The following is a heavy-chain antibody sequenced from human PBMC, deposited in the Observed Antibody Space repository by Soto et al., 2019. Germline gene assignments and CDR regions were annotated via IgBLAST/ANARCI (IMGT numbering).Heavy chain of an antibody. CDR3: SKEGRTYDRSLSP. Sequence: ASVKVSCKASGYPFTNFDINWVRQAPGQGLEWMGWINPNSGNTGYAQKFQGRVTLTRDTSTGTAYMELNSLRSDDTAVYYCSKEGRTYDRSLSPWGQGTLVTVSS. V-gene: IGHV1-8*01. CDR1: GYPFTNFD. CDR2: INPNSGNT. J-gene: IGHJ5*02. D-gene: IGHD3-9*01.